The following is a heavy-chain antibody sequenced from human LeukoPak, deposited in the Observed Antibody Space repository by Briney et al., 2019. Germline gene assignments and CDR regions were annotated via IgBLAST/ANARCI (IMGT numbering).Heavy chain of an antibody. Sequence: GGSLRLSCAASGFTFSTYAMSWVRQAPGKGLEWVSAISGSGDITYLADSVKGRFTISRDNSKNTLYLQMNSLRAEDTAVYYCARLLWFGGFFQHWGQGTLVTVSS. CDR3: ARLLWFGGFFQH. D-gene: IGHD3-10*01. CDR2: ISGSGDIT. CDR1: GFTFSTYA. V-gene: IGHV3-23*01. J-gene: IGHJ1*01.